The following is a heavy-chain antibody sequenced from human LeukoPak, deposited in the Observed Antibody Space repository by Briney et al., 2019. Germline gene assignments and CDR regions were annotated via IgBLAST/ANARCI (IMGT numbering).Heavy chain of an antibody. V-gene: IGHV3-7*01. J-gene: IGHJ4*01. CDR1: GFSFSSSW. D-gene: IGHD6-6*01. CDR2: IKQDGSEK. CDR3: ARVDSSSLDY. Sequence: PGGSLRLSCAASGFSFSSSWMHWVRQAPGKGLEWVANIKQDGSEKYYVDSVKGRFTISRDNAKNSLYLQMNSLRAEDTAVYYCARVDSSSLDYWGEGTLLTVSS.